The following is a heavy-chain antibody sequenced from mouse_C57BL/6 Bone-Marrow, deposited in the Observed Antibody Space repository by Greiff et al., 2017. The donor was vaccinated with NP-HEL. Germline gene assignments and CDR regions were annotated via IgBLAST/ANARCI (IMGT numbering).Heavy chain of an antibody. V-gene: IGHV1-50*01. J-gene: IGHJ3*01. Sequence: QVQLKQSGAELVKPGASVKLSCKASGYTFTSYWMQWVKQRPGQGLEWSGEIDPSDSYTNYNQKFKGKATLTVDTSSSTAYMQLSSLTSEDSAVYYCARGGPAWFAYWGQGTLVTVSA. D-gene: IGHD3-3*01. CDR3: ARGGPAWFAY. CDR1: GYTFTSYW. CDR2: IDPSDSYT.